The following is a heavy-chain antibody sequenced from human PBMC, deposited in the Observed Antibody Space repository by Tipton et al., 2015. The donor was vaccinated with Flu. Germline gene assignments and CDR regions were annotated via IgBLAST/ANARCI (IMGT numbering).Heavy chain of an antibody. CDR1: GFTFSSYE. CDR3: AREVVVVVAATYYYYGMDV. D-gene: IGHD2-15*01. J-gene: IGHJ6*02. Sequence: SLRLSCAASGFTFSSYEMNWVRQAPGKGLEWVSYISSSGSTIYYADSVKGRFTISRGNAKNSLYLQMNSLRAEDTAVYYCAREVVVVVAATYYYYGMDVWGQGTTVTVSS. V-gene: IGHV3-48*03. CDR2: ISSSGSTI.